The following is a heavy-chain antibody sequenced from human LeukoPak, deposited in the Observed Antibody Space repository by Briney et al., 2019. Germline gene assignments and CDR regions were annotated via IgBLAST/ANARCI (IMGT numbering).Heavy chain of an antibody. CDR3: ARLLNNDRSGDPDTCDI. Sequence: PSETLSLTCSVSSGSIRFHYWSWIRQPPRKGLEWLGFIYYSGTTRYNPSLRGRVTMSADTSKNHFSLKLTSVTAADTAVYYCARLLNNDRSGDPDTCDIWGQGTMVTVSS. D-gene: IGHD3-22*01. CDR2: IYYSGTT. V-gene: IGHV4-59*11. CDR1: SGSIRFHY. J-gene: IGHJ3*02.